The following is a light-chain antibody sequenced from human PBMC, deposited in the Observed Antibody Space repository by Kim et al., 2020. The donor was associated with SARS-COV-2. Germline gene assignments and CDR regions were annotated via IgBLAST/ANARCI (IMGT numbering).Light chain of an antibody. Sequence: QSAPPQPASVSGSPGQSITISCTGTSSDVGGYNYVSWYQQHPGKAPKLMIYDVSKRPSGVSDRFSGSKSGNPASLTISGLQAEDEADYYCSSYTSGSTYVFGTGTKVTVL. J-gene: IGLJ1*01. CDR2: DVS. V-gene: IGLV2-14*03. CDR3: SSYTSGSTYV. CDR1: SSDVGGYNY.